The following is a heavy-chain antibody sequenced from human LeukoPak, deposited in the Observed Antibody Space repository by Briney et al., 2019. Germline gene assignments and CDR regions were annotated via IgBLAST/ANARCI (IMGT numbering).Heavy chain of an antibody. J-gene: IGHJ4*02. CDR3: ARVVEQWLVFDY. CDR2: IYYSGST. Sequence: PSETLSLTCTVSGGPISSYYWSWIRQPPGKGLEWIGYIYYSGSTNYNPSLKSRVTISVDTSKNQFSLKLSSVTAADTAVYYCARVVEQWLVFDYWGQGTLVTVSS. V-gene: IGHV4-59*01. D-gene: IGHD6-19*01. CDR1: GGPISSYY.